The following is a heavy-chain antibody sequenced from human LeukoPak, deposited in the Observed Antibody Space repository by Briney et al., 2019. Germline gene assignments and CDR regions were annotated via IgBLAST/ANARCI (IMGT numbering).Heavy chain of an antibody. J-gene: IGHJ4*02. CDR1: GYTFTSYD. CDR2: VNPNTGGT. D-gene: IGHD6-6*01. Sequence: ASVKVSCKASGYTFTSYDINWVRQAPGQGLEWMGWVNPNTGGTNYAQKFQGRVTMTRDTSISTAYMELSSLRSDDTAVYYCARDLELYSSSFFFDLWGQGTLLTVSS. CDR3: ARDLELYSSSFFFDL. V-gene: IGHV1-2*02.